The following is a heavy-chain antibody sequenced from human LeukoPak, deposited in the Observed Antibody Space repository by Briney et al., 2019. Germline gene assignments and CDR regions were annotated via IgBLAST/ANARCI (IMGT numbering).Heavy chain of an antibody. CDR1: GFTFSSYG. CDR2: IWYDGSNK. CDR3: AREEQSNWNSAAVDY. Sequence: GGSLRLSCAASGFTFSSYGMHWLRQAPGKGLERVAVIWYDGSNKYYADSVKGRFTISRDNSKNTLYLQMNSLRAEDTAVYYCAREEQSNWNSAAVDYWGQGTLVTVSS. V-gene: IGHV3-33*01. J-gene: IGHJ4*02. D-gene: IGHD1-7*01.